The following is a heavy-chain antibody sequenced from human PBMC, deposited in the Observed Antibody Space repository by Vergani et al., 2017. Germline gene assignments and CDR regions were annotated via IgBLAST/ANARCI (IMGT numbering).Heavy chain of an antibody. CDR2: ISDNGGTT. D-gene: IGHD2-2*01. Sequence: EVQLLESGGGLAQPGGSLRLSCAASGFTFRNYAMTWVRQAPGKGLEWVSIISDNGGTTYYADSVKGRFTISRDNAKNSLYLQMNSLRAEDTAVYYCARAGYCSSTSCQKYYYMDVWGKGTTVTVSS. CDR1: GFTFRNYA. J-gene: IGHJ6*03. V-gene: IGHV3-23*01. CDR3: ARAGYCSSTSCQKYYYMDV.